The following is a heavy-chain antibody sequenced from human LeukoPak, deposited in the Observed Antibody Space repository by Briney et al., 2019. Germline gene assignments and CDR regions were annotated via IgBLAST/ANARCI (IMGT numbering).Heavy chain of an antibody. Sequence: GGSLRLSCAASGFTFDDYAMHWVRQAPGKGLEWVSLISWDGGSTYYADSVKGRFTISRDNSKNSLYLQMNSLRAEDTALYYCAKRAHEVVAATPGYYYYYMDVWGKGTTVTVSS. CDR1: GFTFDDYA. CDR3: AKRAHEVVAATPGYYYYYMDV. CDR2: ISWDGGST. V-gene: IGHV3-43D*03. J-gene: IGHJ6*03. D-gene: IGHD2-15*01.